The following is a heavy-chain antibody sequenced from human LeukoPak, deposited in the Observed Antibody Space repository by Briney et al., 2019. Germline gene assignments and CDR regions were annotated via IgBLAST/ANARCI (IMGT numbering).Heavy chain of an antibody. J-gene: IGHJ4*02. CDR1: GYTFTGYY. D-gene: IGHD2-2*02. CDR2: INPNSGGT. CDR3: ARGYCSSTSCYTVVY. Sequence: ASVKVSCKASGYTFTGYYMHWVRQAPGQGLEWMGWINPNSGGTNYAQKFQGRVTMTRDTSISTAYMELSRLRSDDTAVYYCARGYCSSTSCYTVVYWGQGTLVTVSS. V-gene: IGHV1-2*02.